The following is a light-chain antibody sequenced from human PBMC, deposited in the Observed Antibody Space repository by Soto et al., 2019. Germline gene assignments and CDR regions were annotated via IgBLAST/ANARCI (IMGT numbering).Light chain of an antibody. CDR2: DAS. CDR3: QQRSNWPRS. V-gene: IGKV3-11*01. Sequence: IVLTQSPATLSLSPGERATLSCRASQSVSSYLAWYQQKPGQAPRLLIYDASNRVTGIPARFSGSGSGTDFTLNISSLEPEDFAVYYCQQRSNWPRSFGQGTRLEI. J-gene: IGKJ5*01. CDR1: QSVSSY.